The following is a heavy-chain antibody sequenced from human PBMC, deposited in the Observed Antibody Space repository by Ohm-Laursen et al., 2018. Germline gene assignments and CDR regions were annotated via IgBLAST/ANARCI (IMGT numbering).Heavy chain of an antibody. Sequence: TLSLTCTFSGGSISSYYWSWIRQPPGKGLEWIGYIYYSGSTNYNPSLKSRVTISVDTSKNQFSLKLSSVTAADTAVYYCARAVIGHIAWFDPWGQGTLVTVSS. V-gene: IGHV4-59*01. CDR3: ARAVIGHIAWFDP. J-gene: IGHJ5*02. D-gene: IGHD2-21*01. CDR1: GGSISSYY. CDR2: IYYSGST.